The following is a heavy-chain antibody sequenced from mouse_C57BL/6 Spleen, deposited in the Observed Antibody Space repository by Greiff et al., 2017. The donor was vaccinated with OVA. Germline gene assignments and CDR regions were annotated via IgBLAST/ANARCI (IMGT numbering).Heavy chain of an antibody. CDR2: IWSGGST. V-gene: IGHV2-2*01. J-gene: IGHJ2*01. Sequence: VQGVESGPGLVQPSQSLSITCTVSGFSLTSYGVHWVRQSPGKGLEWLGVIWSGGSTDYNAAFISRLSISKDNSKSQVFFKMNSLQADDTAIYYCARNRGGYYYGSSLDYWGQGTTLTVSS. CDR1: GFSLTSYG. D-gene: IGHD1-1*01. CDR3: ARNRGGYYYGSSLDY.